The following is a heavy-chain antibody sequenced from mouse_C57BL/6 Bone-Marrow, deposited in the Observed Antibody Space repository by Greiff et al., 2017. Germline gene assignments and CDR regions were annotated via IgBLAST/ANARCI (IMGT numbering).Heavy chain of an antibody. CDR3: ARGLWYFDV. Sequence: EVKLQESGGDLVKPGGSLKLSCAASGFTFSSYGMSWVRQTPDKRLEWVATISSGGSYTYYPDSVKGRFTISRDNAKNTLYLQMSSLKSEDTAMYYCARGLWYFDVWGTGTTVTVSS. CDR1: GFTFSSYG. V-gene: IGHV5-6*02. J-gene: IGHJ1*03. CDR2: ISSGGSYT.